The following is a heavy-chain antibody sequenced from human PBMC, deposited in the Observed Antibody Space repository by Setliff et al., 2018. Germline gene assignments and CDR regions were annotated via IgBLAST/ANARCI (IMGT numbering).Heavy chain of an antibody. CDR3: RFWSGYYKNDY. CDR2: IYNSGST. D-gene: IGHD3-3*01. V-gene: IGHV4-59*12. CDR1: GGSISSYY. J-gene: IGHJ4*02. Sequence: SETLSLTCTVSGGSISSYYWSWIRQPPGKGLEWIGYIYNSGSTNYNPSLKSRLTISVDTSKNQFSLKLSSVTAADTAMYYCRFWSGYYKNDYWGQGTLVTVSS.